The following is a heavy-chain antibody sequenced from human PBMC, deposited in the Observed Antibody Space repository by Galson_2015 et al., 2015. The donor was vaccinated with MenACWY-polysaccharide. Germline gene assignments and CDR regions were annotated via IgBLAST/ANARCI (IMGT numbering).Heavy chain of an antibody. V-gene: IGHV2-70*01. CDR3: ARRSSGWYRGFDY. CDR1: GFSLSTSGMC. CDR2: IDWDDDK. D-gene: IGHD6-19*01. J-gene: IGHJ4*02. Sequence: PALVKPTQTLTLTCTFSGFSLSTSGMCVGWIRQPPGKAQEWLALIDWDDDKYYSTSLKTRLTISKDTSKNQVVLTMTNMDPVDTATYYCARRSSGWYRGFDYWGQGTLVTVSS.